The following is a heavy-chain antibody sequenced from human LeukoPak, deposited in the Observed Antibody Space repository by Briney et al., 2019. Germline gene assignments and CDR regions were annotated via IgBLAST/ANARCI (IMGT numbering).Heavy chain of an antibody. J-gene: IGHJ3*02. V-gene: IGHV3-21*01. CDR2: ISSSSSYI. CDR3: ARDRVVSSSWFAFDI. CDR1: GFTFSSYS. D-gene: IGHD6-13*01. Sequence: GGSLRLSCAASGFTFSSYSMNWVRQAPGKGLEWVSSISSSSSYIYYADSVKGRFTISRDNAKNSLYLQMNSLRAEDTAVYYRARDRVVSSSWFAFDIWGQGTMVTVSS.